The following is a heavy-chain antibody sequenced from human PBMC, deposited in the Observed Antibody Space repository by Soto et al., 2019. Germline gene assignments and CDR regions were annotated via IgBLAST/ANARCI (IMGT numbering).Heavy chain of an antibody. J-gene: IGHJ4*02. V-gene: IGHV3-23*01. CDR3: AGPGYSSQDY. CDR1: GFTFSRFA. Sequence: SCSASGFTFSRFALSWVRQAPGKGLQWVSAISGSGGDTDYVDSVKGRFTISRDNSKNTLFLQMNSLRAEDTAVYYCAGPGYSSQDYWGQGTLVTSPQ. CDR2: ISGSGGDT. D-gene: IGHD5-18*01.